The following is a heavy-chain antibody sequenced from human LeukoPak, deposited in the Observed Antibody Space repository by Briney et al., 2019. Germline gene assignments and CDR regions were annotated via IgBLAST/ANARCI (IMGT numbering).Heavy chain of an antibody. CDR2: IYPSGNT. Sequence: SETLSLTCTVSSGSINSDNWNRIRQPAGKGLEWIGRIYPSGNTNYNPSLKSRVTLSIDKSKNQFSLKLSSVTAADTAVYYCARMQQLGLDHWGQGALVTVSS. J-gene: IGHJ4*02. D-gene: IGHD6-13*01. CDR3: ARMQQLGLDH. V-gene: IGHV4-4*07. CDR1: SGSINSDN.